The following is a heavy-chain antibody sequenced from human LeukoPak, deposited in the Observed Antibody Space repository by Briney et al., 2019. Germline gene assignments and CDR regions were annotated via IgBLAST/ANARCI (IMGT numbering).Heavy chain of an antibody. Sequence: GGSLRLSCAASGFTFSSYAMSWVRQAPGKGLEWVSAISGSGGSTYYADSVKGRFTISRDNSKNTLYLQMNSLRAEDTAVYYCAKSPRYCGGDCYSVGYWGQGTLVTVSS. CDR3: AKSPRYCGGDCYSVGY. J-gene: IGHJ4*02. CDR1: GFTFSSYA. V-gene: IGHV3-23*01. D-gene: IGHD2-21*02. CDR2: ISGSGGST.